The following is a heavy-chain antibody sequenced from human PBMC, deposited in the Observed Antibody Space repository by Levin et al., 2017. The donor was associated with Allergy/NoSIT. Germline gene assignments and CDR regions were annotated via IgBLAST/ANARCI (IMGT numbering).Heavy chain of an antibody. CDR1: GGSISSYY. CDR3: ARDRVKLGDTNYYYGMDV. Sequence: PGGSLRLSCTVSGGSISSYYWSWIRQPPGKGLEWIGCMYYSGNTKYNPSLKSRVTISLDTSKNQFSLKLSSVTAADTAVYYCARDRVKLGDTNYYYGMDVWGQGTTVTVSS. J-gene: IGHJ6*02. CDR2: MYYSGNT. V-gene: IGHV4-59*01. D-gene: IGHD1-26*01.